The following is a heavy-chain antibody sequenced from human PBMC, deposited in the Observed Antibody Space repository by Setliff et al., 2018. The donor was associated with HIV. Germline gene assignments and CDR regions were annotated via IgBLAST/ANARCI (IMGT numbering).Heavy chain of an antibody. Sequence: ASVKVSCKASGYTFTSYGISWVRQAPGQGLEWMGIINPSDNRTYYAQKFQGRVTMTRDTSTSSVYMELRSLRSEDTAVYYCARVKVDWGFGNAFDIWGQGTMVTVSS. D-gene: IGHD7-27*01. J-gene: IGHJ3*02. CDR1: GYTFTSYG. V-gene: IGHV1-46*01. CDR2: INPSDNRT. CDR3: ARVKVDWGFGNAFDI.